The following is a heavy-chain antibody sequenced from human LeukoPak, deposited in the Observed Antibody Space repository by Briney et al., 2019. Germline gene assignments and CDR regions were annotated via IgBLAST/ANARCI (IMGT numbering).Heavy chain of an antibody. D-gene: IGHD5-12*01. J-gene: IGHJ4*02. CDR3: ANQDMATIWK. V-gene: IGHV3-23*01. Sequence: GGSLRLSCAASGLTFSSYGMSWVRQAPGKGLEWVSSISSTGGTTYYADSVKGRFTISRDNSKNTLYLQMNSLRAEDTAIYYCANQDMATIWKWGQGALVAVSS. CDR1: GLTFSSYG. CDR2: ISSTGGTT.